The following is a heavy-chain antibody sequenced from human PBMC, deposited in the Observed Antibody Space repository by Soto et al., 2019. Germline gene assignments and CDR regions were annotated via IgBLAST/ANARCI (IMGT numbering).Heavy chain of an antibody. J-gene: IGHJ6*02. CDR1: GDSISSTSYY. V-gene: IGHV4-39*01. CDR2: ICHSGTT. CDR3: ASQPSYYHYYGMDV. Sequence: SETLSLTCTVSGDSISSTSYYWGWIRQPPGKGLEWIGSICHSGTTYYNPSLKSRVTISVDKSRNQFSLRVTSVTAADTAVYYCASQPSYYHYYGMDVWGQGTTVTVSS.